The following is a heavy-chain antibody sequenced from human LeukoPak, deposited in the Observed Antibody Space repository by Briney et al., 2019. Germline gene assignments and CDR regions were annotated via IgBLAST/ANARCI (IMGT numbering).Heavy chain of an antibody. CDR2: INHSGST. CDR1: GGSFTGYY. V-gene: IGHV4-34*01. Sequence: SETLSLTCAVSGGSFTGYYWSWIRQPPGQGLEWIGGINHSGSTNYNPSLPRRVTIPVDASKNQFSLKLCSVTAGGTAVYNCARCSPPFGGVIRTARGMDVWGQGTTVTVSS. CDR3: ARCSPPFGGVIRTARGMDV. J-gene: IGHJ6*02. D-gene: IGHD3-3*01.